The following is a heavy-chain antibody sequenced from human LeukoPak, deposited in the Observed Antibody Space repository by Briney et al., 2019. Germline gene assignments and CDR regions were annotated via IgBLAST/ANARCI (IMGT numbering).Heavy chain of an antibody. Sequence: ASVKVSCKVSGYTLTELSIRWVRQAPGKGLEWMGGFDPEDDETIYAQKFQGRVAMTEDTSTDTAYMELSSLRSEDTAVYYCATKGYSSGWGLSNFDYWGQGTLVTVSS. J-gene: IGHJ4*02. CDR1: GYTLTELS. CDR3: ATKGYSSGWGLSNFDY. CDR2: FDPEDDET. V-gene: IGHV1-24*01. D-gene: IGHD6-19*01.